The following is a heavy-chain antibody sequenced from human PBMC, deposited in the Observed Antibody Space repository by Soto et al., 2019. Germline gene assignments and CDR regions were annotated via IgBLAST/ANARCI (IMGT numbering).Heavy chain of an antibody. Sequence: EVQLLESGGGLIQPGGSLRLSCAASGFTLGTYGMGWVRQAPGKGLEWVSTITGGNTYYAASVKGRFTISRDNSKNTLYLQMSKLRAEDTALYYCAKDKERGGYDSDFDSWGQGTLVTVSS. V-gene: IGHV3-23*01. J-gene: IGHJ4*02. D-gene: IGHD3-3*01. CDR1: GFTLGTYG. CDR3: AKDKERGGYDSDFDS. CDR2: ITGGNT.